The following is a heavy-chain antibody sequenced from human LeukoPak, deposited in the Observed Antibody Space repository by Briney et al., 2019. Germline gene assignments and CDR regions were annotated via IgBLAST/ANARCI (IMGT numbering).Heavy chain of an antibody. J-gene: IGHJ4*02. V-gene: IGHV1-2*02. CDR2: INPNSGGT. D-gene: IGHD2-2*02. CDR3: ARSDVYCSSTSCYTIDY. Sequence: ASVNVSCKASGYTFTGYFMHWVRQAPGQGLEWMGWINPNSGGTNYAQKFQGRVTMTRDTSINTAYMELSRLRSDDTAVYYCARSDVYCSSTSCYTIDYWGQGTLVTVSS. CDR1: GYTFTGYF.